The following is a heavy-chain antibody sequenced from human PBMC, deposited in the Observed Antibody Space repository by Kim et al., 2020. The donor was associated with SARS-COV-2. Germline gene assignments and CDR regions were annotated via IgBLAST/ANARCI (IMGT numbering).Heavy chain of an antibody. V-gene: IGHV3-30*03. J-gene: IGHJ4*02. D-gene: IGHD1-26*01. Sequence: GGSLRLSCAASGFTFSSYGMHWVRQAPGKGLEWVAVISYDGSNKYYADSVKGRFTISRDNSKNTLYLQMNSLRAEDTAVYYCAILWELPNPIDYWGQGTLVTVSS. CDR3: AILWELPNPIDY. CDR2: ISYDGSNK. CDR1: GFTFSSYG.